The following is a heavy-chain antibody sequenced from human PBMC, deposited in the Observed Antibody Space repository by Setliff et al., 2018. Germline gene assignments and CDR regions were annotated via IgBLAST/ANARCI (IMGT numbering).Heavy chain of an antibody. J-gene: IGHJ3*02. CDR3: ARGGDSGSYFLANHDAFDI. V-gene: IGHV4-34*01. CDR1: GGSFSGYY. CDR2: INQSGST. D-gene: IGHD1-26*01. Sequence: PSETLSLTCAVYGGSFSGYYWSWIRQPPGKGLEWIGEINQSGSTNYNPSLKSRVTISVDTSKNQFSLKLSSVTAADTAVYYCARGGDSGSYFLANHDAFDIWGQGTMVTVSS.